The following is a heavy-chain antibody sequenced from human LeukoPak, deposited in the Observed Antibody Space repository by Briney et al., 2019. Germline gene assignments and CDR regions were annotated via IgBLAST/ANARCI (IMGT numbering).Heavy chain of an antibody. D-gene: IGHD2/OR15-2a*01. CDR3: ARDGHFYFDL. CDR2: IRCSNSYT. V-gene: IGHV3-11*06. Sequence: GGSLRLSCAASGFTFSDYYMSWIRQAPGRGLEWLSYIRCSNSYTNYADSVKGRFTFSRDNAKKLLYLQLNSLTAEDTAVYSCARDGHFYFDLWGRGTLVTVSS. J-gene: IGHJ2*01. CDR1: GFTFSDYY.